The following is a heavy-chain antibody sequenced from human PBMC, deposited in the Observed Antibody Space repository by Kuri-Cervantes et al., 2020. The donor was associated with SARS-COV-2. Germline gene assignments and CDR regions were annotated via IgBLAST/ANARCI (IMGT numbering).Heavy chain of an antibody. Sequence: GESLKISCAASGFTFSSYGMHWVRQAPGKGLEWVAVIWYDGSNKYYADSVKGRFTISRDNSKNTLYLQMNSLRAEDTAVYYCARDITMVRGAYFDYWGQGNLVTVSS. D-gene: IGHD3-10*01. V-gene: IGHV3-33*01. CDR2: IWYDGSNK. CDR3: ARDITMVRGAYFDY. CDR1: GFTFSSYG. J-gene: IGHJ4*02.